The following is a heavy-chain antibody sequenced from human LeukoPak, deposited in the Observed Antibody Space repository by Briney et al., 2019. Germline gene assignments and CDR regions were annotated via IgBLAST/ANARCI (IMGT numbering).Heavy chain of an antibody. CDR3: ARDYDYGGNWFDP. CDR2: INSYGSST. CDR1: GFTFSSSW. D-gene: IGHD4-23*01. Sequence: QPGGSLRLSCPASGFTFSSSWMHWVRQAPGKGLVWVSRINSYGSSTSYADSVKGRFTISRDNAKNTLYLQMNSLRAEDTAVYYCARDYDYGGNWFDPWGQGTLVTVSS. V-gene: IGHV3-74*01. J-gene: IGHJ5*02.